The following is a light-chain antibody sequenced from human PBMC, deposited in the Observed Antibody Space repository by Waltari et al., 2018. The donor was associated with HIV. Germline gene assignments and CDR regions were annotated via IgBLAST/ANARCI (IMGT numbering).Light chain of an antibody. CDR2: DVT. CDR1: SSDVGGYNY. J-gene: IGLJ3*02. V-gene: IGLV2-14*03. CDR3: TSYTNIRTWV. Sequence: QSALTQPASVSGSPGQSITISCAGTSSDVGGYNYVSWFQQHPGKAPKLIIYDVTNRPPGVFKRFSGSKSGNTASLTISGLQAEGGADYYCTSYTNIRTWVFGGGTKLTVL.